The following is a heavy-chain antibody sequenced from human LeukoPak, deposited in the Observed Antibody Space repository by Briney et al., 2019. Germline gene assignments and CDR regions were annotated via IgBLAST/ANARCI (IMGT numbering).Heavy chain of an antibody. CDR2: IYYSGST. V-gene: IGHV4-31*03. J-gene: IGHJ4*02. CDR3: ARSGYYYDSSGYSPLDY. D-gene: IGHD3-22*01. Sequence: SQTLSLTCTVSGGSISSGGYYWSWIRQHPGKGLEWLGYIYYSGSTYYNPSLKSRVTISVDTSKNQFSLKLSSVTAADTAVYYCARSGYYYDSSGYSPLDYWGQGTLVAVSS. CDR1: GGSISSGGYY.